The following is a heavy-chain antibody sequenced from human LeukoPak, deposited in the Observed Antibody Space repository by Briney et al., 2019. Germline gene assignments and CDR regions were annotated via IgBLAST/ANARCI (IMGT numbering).Heavy chain of an antibody. CDR2: IIPIFGTA. V-gene: IGHV1-69*13. CDR3: ARAMVVVVTAAFDI. D-gene: IGHD2-21*02. Sequence: ASVKVSXKASGGTFSSYAISWVRQAPGQGLEWMGGIIPIFGTAIYAQKLQGRVTITADESTSTAYMELSSLRSEDTAVYYCARAMVVVVTAAFDIWGQGTMVTVSS. J-gene: IGHJ3*02. CDR1: GGTFSSYA.